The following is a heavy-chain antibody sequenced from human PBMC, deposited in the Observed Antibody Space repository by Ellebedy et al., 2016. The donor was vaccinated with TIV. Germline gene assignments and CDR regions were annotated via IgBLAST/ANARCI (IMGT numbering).Heavy chain of an antibody. J-gene: IGHJ6*02. D-gene: IGHD3-10*01. V-gene: IGHV3-21*04. CDR3: AKDRGSGSRHYYGMDV. Sequence: GESLKISXAASGFTFSSYSMNWVRQAPGKGLEWVSSISSSSSYIYYADSVKGRFTISRDNAKNSLYLQMNSLRAEDTALYYCAKDRGSGSRHYYGMDVWGQGTTVTVSS. CDR1: GFTFSSYS. CDR2: ISSSSSYI.